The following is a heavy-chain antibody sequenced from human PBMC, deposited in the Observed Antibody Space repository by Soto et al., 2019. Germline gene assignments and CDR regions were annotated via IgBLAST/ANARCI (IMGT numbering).Heavy chain of an antibody. CDR2: ISYDGSNK. D-gene: IGHD3-22*01. CDR3: AKDPGYDSSGYYYYGIDV. V-gene: IGHV3-30*18. CDR1: GFTFSSYG. Sequence: QVQLVESGGGVVQPGRSLRLSCAASGFTFSSYGMHWVRQAPGKGLEWVAVISYDGSNKYYADSVKGRFTISRDNSKNTLYLQTNSLRAEDTAVYYCAKDPGYDSSGYYYYGIDVWGQGTTVTVSS. J-gene: IGHJ6*02.